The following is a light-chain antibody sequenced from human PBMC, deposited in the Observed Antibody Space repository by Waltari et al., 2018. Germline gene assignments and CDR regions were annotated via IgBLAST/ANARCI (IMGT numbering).Light chain of an antibody. J-gene: IGKJ2*01. Sequence: IQMTQSPPALSASVGDRVTITCRASQRINTWMAWYQQRPGKAPKVMIYAVSTLESGVPSRFSGSGSGTEFTLAINNLQPEDVATYYCQQYYRYYTFGQGTKLEIK. V-gene: IGKV1-5*01. CDR1: QRINTW. CDR3: QQYYRYYT. CDR2: AVS.